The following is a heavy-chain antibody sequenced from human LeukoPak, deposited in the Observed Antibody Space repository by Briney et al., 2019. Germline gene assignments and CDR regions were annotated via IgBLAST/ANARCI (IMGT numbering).Heavy chain of an antibody. D-gene: IGHD3-22*01. J-gene: IGHJ4*02. CDR3: AKGRRYYGSSGYLADY. CDR1: GFTFSSYG. V-gene: IGHV3-30*18. Sequence: GGSLRLSCAASGFTFSSYGMHWVRQAPGKGLEWVAVISYDGSNKYYADSVKGRFTISRDNSKNTLYLQMNSLRAEDTAVYYCAKGRRYYGSSGYLADYWGQGTLVTVSS. CDR2: ISYDGSNK.